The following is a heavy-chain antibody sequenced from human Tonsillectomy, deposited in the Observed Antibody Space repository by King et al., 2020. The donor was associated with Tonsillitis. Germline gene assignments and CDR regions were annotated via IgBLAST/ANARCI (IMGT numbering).Heavy chain of an antibody. D-gene: IGHD1-26*01. J-gene: IGHJ3*01. CDR1: GFTFDDYA. Sequence: DVQLVESGGGLVQPGRSLRLSCAASGFTFDDYAMHWVRQAPGKGLEWVSGISWNSGSVGYADSVRGRFTISRDNAKNSLYLRMNSLRAEDTALYYCAKGDRREIPSGTYLWGAFDLWGQGTMVTVSS. V-gene: IGHV3-9*01. CDR2: ISWNSGSV. CDR3: AKGDRREIPSGTYLWGAFDL.